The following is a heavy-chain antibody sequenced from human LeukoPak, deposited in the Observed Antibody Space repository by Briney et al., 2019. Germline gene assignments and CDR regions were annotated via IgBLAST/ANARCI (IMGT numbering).Heavy chain of an antibody. D-gene: IGHD2-2*01. V-gene: IGHV1-18*01. J-gene: IGHJ5*02. CDR3: ARHPDSLPAATTGWFDP. Sequence: ASLRVCSKPAGYTFTRYGISWVRQSPGQPLEWMGWMRDYNGNTNHAQTLQCRVTMTTDTSTSTAYMELRSLRSDDTAVYYCARHPDSLPAATTGWFDPWGQGTLVTVSS. CDR2: MRDYNGNT. CDR1: GYTFTRYG.